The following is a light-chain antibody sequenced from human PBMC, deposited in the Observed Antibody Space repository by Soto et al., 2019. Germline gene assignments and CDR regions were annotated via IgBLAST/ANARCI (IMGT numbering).Light chain of an antibody. CDR1: QRVSTRY. V-gene: IGKV3-20*01. J-gene: IGKJ2*01. CDR2: GAS. CDR3: HQFGSSPPAFT. Sequence: ESMLTQSPGTLSLSPGERATLSCRASQRVSTRYLAWYQQKPGQAPRLLIYGASFRATGIRDRFSGSGSGTDFTLTISRLERADFAVYYCHQFGSSPPAFTFGQGTKLEI.